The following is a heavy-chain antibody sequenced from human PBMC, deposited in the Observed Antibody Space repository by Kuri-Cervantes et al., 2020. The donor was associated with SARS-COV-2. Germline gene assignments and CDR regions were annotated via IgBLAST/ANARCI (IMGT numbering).Heavy chain of an antibody. CDR3: ARDIDCYESYYYYYMDV. J-gene: IGHJ6*03. V-gene: IGHV1-2*02. D-gene: IGHD2-21*01. CDR1: GYTFTGYY. Sequence: ASVKVSCKASGYTFTGYYMHWVRQAPGQGLEWMGWINPNSGGTNYAQKFQGRVTMTRDTSISTAYMELSRLRSGDTAVYYCARDIDCYESYYYYYMDVWGKGTTVTVSS. CDR2: INPNSGGT.